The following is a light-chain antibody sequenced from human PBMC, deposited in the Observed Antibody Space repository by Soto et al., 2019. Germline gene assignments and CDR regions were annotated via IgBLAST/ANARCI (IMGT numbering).Light chain of an antibody. CDR1: SSNIGSTS. CDR3: SSYTNINTRACV. V-gene: IGLV1-44*01. CDR2: EVT. Sequence: QSVLTQPPSASGTPGQRVTISCSGSSSNIGSTSVNWYQQLPGTAPKLIIYEVTDRPSGVSNRFSGSKSGNTASLTISGLQAEDEAEYYCSSYTNINTRACVFGTGTKLTVL. J-gene: IGLJ1*01.